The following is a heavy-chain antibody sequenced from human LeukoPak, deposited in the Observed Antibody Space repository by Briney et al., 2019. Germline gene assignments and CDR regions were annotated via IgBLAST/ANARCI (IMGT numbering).Heavy chain of an antibody. Sequence: PSETLSLTCSVSGGSITDHYWSWIRQPPGKGLEWIAYIYNTEAPNYNPSLNARVTMSLDMSKNQFSLRLSSVTAADTAVYYCARGHYDFASWGQGILVTVSS. CDR3: ARGHYDFAS. D-gene: IGHD3-16*01. CDR2: IYNTEAP. V-gene: IGHV4-59*08. CDR1: GGSITDHY. J-gene: IGHJ5*01.